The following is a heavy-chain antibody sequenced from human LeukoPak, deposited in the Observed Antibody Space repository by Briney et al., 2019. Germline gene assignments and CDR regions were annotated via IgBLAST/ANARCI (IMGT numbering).Heavy chain of an antibody. J-gene: IGHJ3*02. CDR1: GFTVSTNY. Sequence: HSGGSLRLSCAASGFTVSTNYMSWVRQAPGKGLEWVSIIYSAGNTYYADSVKGRFTISRDNSKNTLYLQMNSLRADDTAVYYCARTIVGSTYDAFDIWGQGTLVTVSS. CDR2: IYSAGNT. D-gene: IGHD1-26*01. CDR3: ARTIVGSTYDAFDI. V-gene: IGHV3-53*01.